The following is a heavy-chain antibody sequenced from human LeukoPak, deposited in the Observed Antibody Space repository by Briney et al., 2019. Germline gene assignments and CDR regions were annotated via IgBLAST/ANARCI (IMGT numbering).Heavy chain of an antibody. CDR3: ARSDKCTTCSIDY. V-gene: IGHV1-2*02. CDR1: GYTLAGYY. CDR2: INPSDGGT. Sequence: ASVKVSFKASGYTLAGYYLHWVRQAPGQGFEWMGWINPSDGGTNYAPKFQGRVTMTRDTSISTASMDLSRLTSDDTAVYFCARSDKCTTCSIDYWGQGTLVIVSS. D-gene: IGHD2-2*01. J-gene: IGHJ4*02.